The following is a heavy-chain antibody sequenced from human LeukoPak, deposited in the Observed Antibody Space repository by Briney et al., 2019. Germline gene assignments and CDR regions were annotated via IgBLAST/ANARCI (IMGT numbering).Heavy chain of an antibody. Sequence: PSQTLSLTCTVSGGSISSGSYYWSWIRQPAGKGLEWIGRIYTSGSTNYNPSLKSRVTISVDTSKNQFSLKLSSVTAADTAVYYCARQSVYYDILTGSDAFDIWGQGTMVTVSS. D-gene: IGHD3-9*01. CDR3: ARQSVYYDILTGSDAFDI. V-gene: IGHV4-61*02. CDR2: IYTSGST. CDR1: GGSISSGSYY. J-gene: IGHJ3*02.